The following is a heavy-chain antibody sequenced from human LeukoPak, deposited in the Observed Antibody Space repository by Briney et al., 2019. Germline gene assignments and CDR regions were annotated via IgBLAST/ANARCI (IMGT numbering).Heavy chain of an antibody. D-gene: IGHD2-8*01. CDR2: SYNAVSS. CDR1: GGSISRYY. V-gene: IGHV4-59*08. Sequence: SETQTLMCTVSGGSISRYYWMWIRQPTGKGLEGIGYSYNAVSSNNNPSLRGRVAISVDTSKNQFSLKLSSVSAADTAVYYCARNGGHSVCNGAFDIWGQGTMVTVSS. CDR3: ARNGGHSVCNGAFDI. J-gene: IGHJ3*02.